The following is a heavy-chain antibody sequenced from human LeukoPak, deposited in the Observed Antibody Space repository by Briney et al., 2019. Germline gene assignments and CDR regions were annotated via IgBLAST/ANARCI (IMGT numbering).Heavy chain of an antibody. CDR1: GGSVSSGSYY. V-gene: IGHV4-61*01. D-gene: IGHD2-15*01. J-gene: IGHJ4*02. CDR2: VYYTGST. CDR3: ARVAKFGYCSGGSCYGSGNYFDY. Sequence: PETLSLTCTVSGGSVSSGSYYWSWIRQPPGGGLECIGYVYYTGSTNYTPSLKSRVTISVDKSKNQFSLKLSSVTAADTAVYYCARVAKFGYCSGGSCYGSGNYFDYWGQGTLVTVSS.